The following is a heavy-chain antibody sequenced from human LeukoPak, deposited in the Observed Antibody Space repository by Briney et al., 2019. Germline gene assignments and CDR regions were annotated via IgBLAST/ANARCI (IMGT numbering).Heavy chain of an antibody. J-gene: IGHJ4*02. CDR2: IYPGDFDT. V-gene: IGHV5-51*01. CDR1: GYSFTTYW. D-gene: IGHD3-10*01. Sequence: ESLKISCKGSGYSFTTYWIGWVRQMPGKGLEWMGIIYPGDFDTRYSPSFQGQVTISADKSISTAYLQWSSLKASDTAIYYCARCYGLGSLIFDSWGQGTLVTVSS. CDR3: ARCYGLGSLIFDS.